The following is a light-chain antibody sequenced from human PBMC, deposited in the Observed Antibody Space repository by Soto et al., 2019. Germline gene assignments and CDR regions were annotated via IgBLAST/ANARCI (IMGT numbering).Light chain of an antibody. Sequence: DIQMTQSPSSVSASVGDRVTITCRASQGISSWLARYQQKPGKAPKLLIYAASSLQSGVPSRFSGSGSGTDFTLTISSLQPEDFATYYCQQANSFPPLVTFGPGTKVDIK. CDR2: AAS. CDR1: QGISSW. V-gene: IGKV1-12*01. CDR3: QQANSFPPLVT. J-gene: IGKJ3*01.